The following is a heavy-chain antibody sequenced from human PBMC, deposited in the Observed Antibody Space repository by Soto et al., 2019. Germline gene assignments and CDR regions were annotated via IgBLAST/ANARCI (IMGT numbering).Heavy chain of an antibody. CDR2: ITEAGGGI. J-gene: IGHJ4*02. V-gene: IGHV3-23*01. CDR1: GFSFGNSP. CDR3: AKNLPVGGICYWCPPAN. D-gene: IGHD2-15*01. Sequence: VQLLESGGGFVQPGGSLKLSCVASGFSFGNSPMSWVRQAPGRGLEWVSAITEAGGGIYYATSVKGRFVVSRDNSKNTLFLEMNNLRVDETATYYCAKNLPVGGICYWCPPANWGQGVVVTVSS.